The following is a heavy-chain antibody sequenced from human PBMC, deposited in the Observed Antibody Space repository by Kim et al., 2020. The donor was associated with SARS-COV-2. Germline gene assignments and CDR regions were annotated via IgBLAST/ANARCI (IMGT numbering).Heavy chain of an antibody. Sequence: GGSLRLSCAASGFTLTNYAMNWVRQAPGKGLEWVSVISGGGGSTYYADSVKGRFTISRDNSKNTVYLQMNSLRAEDTAVYYCAKEWRLTWMSYGGGFFDYWGQGTLVSVSS. CDR2: ISGGGGST. J-gene: IGHJ4*02. CDR3: AKEWRLTWMSYGGGFFDY. V-gene: IGHV3-23*01. CDR1: GFTLTNYA. D-gene: IGHD3-16*01.